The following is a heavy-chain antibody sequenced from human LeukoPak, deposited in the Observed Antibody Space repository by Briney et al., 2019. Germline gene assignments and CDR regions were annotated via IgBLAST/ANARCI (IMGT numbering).Heavy chain of an antibody. CDR2: IYYSGST. CDR3: VIDIVVVPASRGDAFDI. J-gene: IGHJ3*02. Sequence: PSETLSLTCTASGGSISSSSYYWGWIRQPPGKGLEWIGSIYYSGSTYYNPSLKSRVTISVDTSKNRFSLKLSSVTAADTAVYYCVIDIVVVPASRGDAFDIWGQGTMVTVSS. V-gene: IGHV4-39*01. D-gene: IGHD2-2*01. CDR1: GGSISSSSYY.